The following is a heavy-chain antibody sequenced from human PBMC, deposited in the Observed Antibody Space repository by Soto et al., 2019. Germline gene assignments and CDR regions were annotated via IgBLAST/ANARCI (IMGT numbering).Heavy chain of an antibody. CDR2: ISAYNGNT. V-gene: IGHV1-18*01. CDR1: GYTFTSYG. Sequence: ASVKVSCNASGYTFTSYGISWVRQAPGQGLEWMGWISAYNGNTNYAQKLQGRVTMTTDTSTSTAYMELRSLRSDDTAVYYCARGNAMVPENYFDYWGQGTLVTVSS. J-gene: IGHJ4*02. D-gene: IGHD3-10*01. CDR3: ARGNAMVPENYFDY.